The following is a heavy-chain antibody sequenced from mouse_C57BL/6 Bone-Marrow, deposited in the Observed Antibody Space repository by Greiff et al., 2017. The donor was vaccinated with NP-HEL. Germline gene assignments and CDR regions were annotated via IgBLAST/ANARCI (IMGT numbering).Heavy chain of an antibody. CDR3: ARGIYYYGSSSYYYAMDY. CDR2: FHPYNDDT. J-gene: IGHJ4*01. Sequence: VMLVESGAELVKPGASVKMSCKASGYTFTTYPIEWMKQNHGKSLEWIGNFHPYNDDTKYNEKFKGKATLTVEKSSSTVYLELSRLTSDDSAVYYCARGIYYYGSSSYYYAMDYWGQGTSVTVSS. CDR1: GYTFTTYP. V-gene: IGHV1-47*01. D-gene: IGHD1-1*01.